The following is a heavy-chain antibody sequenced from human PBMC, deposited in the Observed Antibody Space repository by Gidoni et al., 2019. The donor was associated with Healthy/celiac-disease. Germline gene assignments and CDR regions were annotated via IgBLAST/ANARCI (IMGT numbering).Heavy chain of an antibody. CDR3: ARGELLWVY. CDR2: INHSGST. Sequence: QVQLQQWGAGLLKPSEPLSLTCAVDGGSFGGYYWSWIRQPPGKGLEWIGEINHSGSTNYNPSLKSRGTISVDTSKNQFSLKLSSVTAADTAVYYGARGELLWVYWGQGTLVTVSS. J-gene: IGHJ4*02. V-gene: IGHV4-34*01. CDR1: GGSFGGYY. D-gene: IGHD2-2*01.